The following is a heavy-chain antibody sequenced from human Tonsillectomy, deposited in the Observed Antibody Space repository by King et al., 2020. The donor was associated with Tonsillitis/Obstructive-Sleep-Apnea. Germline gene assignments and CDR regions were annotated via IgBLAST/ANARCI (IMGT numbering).Heavy chain of an antibody. CDR1: GFTVSSNY. J-gene: IGHJ6*02. CDR2: IYSGGST. CDR3: AREPRGYSYGSYYVMDV. V-gene: IGHV3-53*01. Sequence: VQLVESGGGLIQPGGSLRLSCAASGFTVSSNYMNWVRQAPGQGLEWVSVIYSGGSTYYADSVKGRFTFSRDISKNTLYLQMNSLRAEDTAVYFCAREPRGYSYGSYYVMDVWGQGTTVTVSS. D-gene: IGHD5-18*01.